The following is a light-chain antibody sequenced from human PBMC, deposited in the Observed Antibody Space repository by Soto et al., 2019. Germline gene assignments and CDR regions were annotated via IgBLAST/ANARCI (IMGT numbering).Light chain of an antibody. Sequence: EIVLTQSPGTLSLSPGERATLSCRASQSVTSNYLAWYQQKPGQAPRLLMFGAYNRATGIPDRYSGSGSGTDFTLTISRLEPEDFAVYYCQQYGSSPPTFGQGTKVEIK. J-gene: IGKJ1*01. V-gene: IGKV3-20*01. CDR3: QQYGSSPPT. CDR1: QSVTSNY. CDR2: GAY.